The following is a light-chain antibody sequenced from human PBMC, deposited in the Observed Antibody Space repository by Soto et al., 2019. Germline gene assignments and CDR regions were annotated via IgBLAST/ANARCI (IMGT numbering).Light chain of an antibody. CDR3: AAWDDSLRGYV. CDR2: RNN. Sequence: QSVLTQPPSASGTPGQRVTISCSGSSSNIGSNYVYWYQQLPGTAPKLLIYRNNQRPSGVPDRFSGSTSVTSAALAISGLRSEDEADYYCAAWDDSLRGYVFGTGTKLTVL. CDR1: SSNIGSNY. J-gene: IGLJ1*01. V-gene: IGLV1-47*01.